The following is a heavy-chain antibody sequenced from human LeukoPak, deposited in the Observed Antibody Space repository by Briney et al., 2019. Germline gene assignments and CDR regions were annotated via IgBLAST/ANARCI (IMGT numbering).Heavy chain of an antibody. CDR1: GLTFINYA. D-gene: IGHD4-17*01. J-gene: IGHJ4*02. CDR3: AKDSSSGDYDY. CDR2: ISSDGDYT. V-gene: IGHV3-23*01. Sequence: PGGSLRLSCAASGLTFINYAMSWVRQAPGKGLEWVSTISSDGDYTYYADSVKGRLTISRDNSKKSLYLQMNSLRAEDTAVYYCAKDSSSGDYDYWGQGTLVTVSS.